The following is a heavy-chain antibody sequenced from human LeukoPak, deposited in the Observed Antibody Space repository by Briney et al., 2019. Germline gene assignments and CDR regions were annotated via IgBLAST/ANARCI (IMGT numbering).Heavy chain of an antibody. CDR1: GDSIRKYY. D-gene: IGHD3-16*02. CDR3: ARDRIGQDYVWGSYRWFAFDI. Sequence: SETLSLTCGVSGDSIRKYYWTWIRQPPGKGLEWIGQIYYSGTTNYNPSLKSRVTISVDTSKNQFSLKLSSVTAADTAVYYCARDRIGQDYVWGSYRWFAFDIWGQGTMVTVSS. V-gene: IGHV4-59*01. J-gene: IGHJ3*02. CDR2: IYYSGTT.